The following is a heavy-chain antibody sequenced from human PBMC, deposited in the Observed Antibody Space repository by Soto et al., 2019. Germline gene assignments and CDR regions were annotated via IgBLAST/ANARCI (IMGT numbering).Heavy chain of an antibody. J-gene: IGHJ4*02. CDR1: GGSISSYY. CDR2: IYYSGST. D-gene: IGHD1-26*01. V-gene: IGHV4-59*01. Sequence: SETLSLTCTVSGGSISSYYWSWIRQPPGKGLEGIGYIYYSGSTNYNPSLKSRVTMTTDTSTSTAYMELRSLRSDDTAVYYCARDAAVGLFDYWGQGTLVTVSS. CDR3: ARDAAVGLFDY.